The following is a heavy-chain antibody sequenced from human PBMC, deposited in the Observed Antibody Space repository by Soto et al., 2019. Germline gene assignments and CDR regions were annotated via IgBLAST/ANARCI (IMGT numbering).Heavy chain of an antibody. J-gene: IGHJ4*01. CDR2: IKSKTDGGTT. Sequence: PGGSLRLSCAASGFTFSNAWMSWVRQAPGKGLEWVGRIKSKTDGGTTDYAAPVKGRFTISRDDSKNTLYLQMNSLKTEDTAVYYCTTYVGSSYSGYGIAYWGQGTLVTVSS. CDR3: TTYVGSSYSGYGIAY. CDR1: GFTFSNAW. D-gene: IGHD5-12*01. V-gene: IGHV3-15*01.